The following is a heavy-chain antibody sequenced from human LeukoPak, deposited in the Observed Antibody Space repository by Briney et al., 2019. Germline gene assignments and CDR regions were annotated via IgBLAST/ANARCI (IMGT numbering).Heavy chain of an antibody. D-gene: IGHD2-21*01. CDR2: IYHTGRT. J-gene: IGHJ5*02. V-gene: IGHV4-38-2*01. CDR3: ARHIRNGHWFDP. Sequence: SETLSLTCAVSGFSISSGYYWGWLRQPPGQGLDWIGSIYHTGRTFYNPSLKSRVTISLDMSKNQFSLNLSSLTAADSAIYYCARHIRNGHWFDPWGQGTLVTVSS. CDR1: GFSISSGYY.